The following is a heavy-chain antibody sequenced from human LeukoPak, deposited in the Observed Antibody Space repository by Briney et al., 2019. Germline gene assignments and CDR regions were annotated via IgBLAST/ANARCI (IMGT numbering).Heavy chain of an antibody. CDR1: GFTFSSYG. CDR3: ARVGRLLVHFDY. V-gene: IGHV3-33*01. CDR2: IWYDGSNK. Sequence: GGSLRLSCAASGFTFSSYGMHWVRQAPGKGLEWVAVIWYDGSNKYYADSVKGRFTISRDNSKNTLYLQMNSLRAEDTAVYYCARVGRLLVHFDYWGQGTLVTVSS. J-gene: IGHJ4*02. D-gene: IGHD1-1*01.